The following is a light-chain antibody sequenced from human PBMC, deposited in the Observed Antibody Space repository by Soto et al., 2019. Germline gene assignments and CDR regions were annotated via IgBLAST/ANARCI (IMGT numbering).Light chain of an antibody. Sequence: SALTQPPSASGSPLQSVAISCTGTSSDVGGYNYVSWYQQHPGKAPKLMLYEVNKRPSGVPDRFSGYKSGNTASLTVSGLQAEDEADYYCSSYAGSSNVFGTGSKVTVL. CDR3: SSYAGSSNV. CDR1: SSDVGGYNY. J-gene: IGLJ1*01. V-gene: IGLV2-8*01. CDR2: EVN.